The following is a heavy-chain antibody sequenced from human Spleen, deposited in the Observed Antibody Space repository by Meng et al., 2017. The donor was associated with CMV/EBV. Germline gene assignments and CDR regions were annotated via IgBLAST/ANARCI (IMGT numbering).Heavy chain of an antibody. Sequence: GGSLRLSCADSGFTFSSYAMHWVRQAPGKGLEWVAVISFDGSNEYYTDSVKGRFTISRDNSKNTLYLLMNRLRADDTAMYYCARDVAAAGTGNYFYGMDVWGQGTTVTVSS. CDR3: ARDVAAAGTGNYFYGMDV. CDR2: ISFDGSNE. D-gene: IGHD6-13*01. V-gene: IGHV3-30-3*01. CDR1: GFTFSSYA. J-gene: IGHJ6*02.